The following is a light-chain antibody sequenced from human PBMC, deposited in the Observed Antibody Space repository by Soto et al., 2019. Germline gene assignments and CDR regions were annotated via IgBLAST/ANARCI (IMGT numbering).Light chain of an antibody. CDR1: QSISDS. V-gene: IGKV1-5*03. CDR2: EAS. CDR3: QPYTGYWT. J-gene: IGKJ1*01. Sequence: DIQMTQSPSTLSASVGDRVTITCRASQSISDSLAWYQQKPGKAPKLLIYEASNLKSGGPSRLSGSASGTEYNLTISSLQPDDFASYYCQPYTGYWTFGHGTNVEI.